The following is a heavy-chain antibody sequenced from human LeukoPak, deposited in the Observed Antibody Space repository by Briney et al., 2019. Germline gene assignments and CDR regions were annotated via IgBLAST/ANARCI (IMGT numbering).Heavy chain of an antibody. J-gene: IGHJ4*02. V-gene: IGHV1-18*01. CDR1: GYTFTSYG. CDR2: ISGNNGNT. D-gene: IGHD2-15*01. Sequence: ASVKVSCKASGYTFTSYGISWVRQAPGQGLEWMGWISGNNGNTNYAQKFQGRVTMTTDTSTSTAYMEMRSLRSGDTAVYYCARDFFHGHCAGLSCFLLDYWGQGPLVTVSP. CDR3: ARDFFHGHCAGLSCFLLDY.